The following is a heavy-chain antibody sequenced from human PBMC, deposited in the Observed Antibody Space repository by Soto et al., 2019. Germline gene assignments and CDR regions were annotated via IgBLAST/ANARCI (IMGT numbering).Heavy chain of an antibody. J-gene: IGHJ3*02. D-gene: IGHD6-6*01. CDR2: ISWNSGSI. CDR1: GFTFDDYA. V-gene: IGHV3-9*01. Sequence: LRLSCAASGFTFDDYAMHWVRQAPGKGLEWVSGISWNSGSIGYADSVKGRFTISRDNAKNSLYLQMNSLRAEDTALYYCAKDTGRIAARPGSAFDIWGQGTMVTVSS. CDR3: AKDTGRIAARPGSAFDI.